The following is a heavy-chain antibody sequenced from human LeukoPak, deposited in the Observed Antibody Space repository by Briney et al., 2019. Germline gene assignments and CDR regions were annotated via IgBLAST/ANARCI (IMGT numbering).Heavy chain of an antibody. D-gene: IGHD6-13*01. CDR1: GYTLTELS. Sequence: ASVTVSCKVSGYTLTELSMHWVRQAPGKGLEWMGGFDPEDGETIYAQKFQGRVTMTEDTSTDTAYMELSSLRSEDTAVYYCAAQIAAAGPTTPFDYWGQGTLVTVSS. CDR3: AAQIAAAGPTTPFDY. CDR2: FDPEDGET. V-gene: IGHV1-24*01. J-gene: IGHJ4*02.